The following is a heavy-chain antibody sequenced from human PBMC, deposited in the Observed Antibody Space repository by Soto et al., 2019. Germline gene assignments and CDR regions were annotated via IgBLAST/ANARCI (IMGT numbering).Heavy chain of an antibody. V-gene: IGHV1-8*01. Sequence: ASVKVSCKASGYTFTSYDINWVRQATGQGLEWMGWMNPNSGNTGYAQKFQGRVTMTRNTSISTAYMELSSLRSGDTAVYYCARGKILRFLEWLSIGRYFDYRGQGTLVTVSS. D-gene: IGHD3-3*01. CDR2: MNPNSGNT. J-gene: IGHJ4*02. CDR3: ARGKILRFLEWLSIGRYFDY. CDR1: GYTFTSYD.